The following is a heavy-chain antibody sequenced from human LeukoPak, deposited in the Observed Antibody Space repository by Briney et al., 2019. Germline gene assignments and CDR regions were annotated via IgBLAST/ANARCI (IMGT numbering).Heavy chain of an antibody. Sequence: SETLSLTCAVYGGSFSGYYWSWIRQPPGKGLEWIGEINHSGSTNYNPSLKSRVTISVDTSKDQFSLKLSSVTAADTAVYYCARGIGAMVTFYYFDYWGQGTLVTVSS. CDR1: GGSFSGYY. V-gene: IGHV4-34*01. J-gene: IGHJ4*02. CDR3: ARGIGAMVTFYYFDY. CDR2: INHSGST. D-gene: IGHD5-18*01.